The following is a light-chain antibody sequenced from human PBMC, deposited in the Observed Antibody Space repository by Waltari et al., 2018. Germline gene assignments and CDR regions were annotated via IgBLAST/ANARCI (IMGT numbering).Light chain of an antibody. J-gene: IGLJ3*02. CDR3: GTWDSSLNGHWV. CDR1: SSNIAKNY. Sequence: QSVLTQPPSVSSAPGQKVSISCSGSSSNIAKNYVSWYRQVPGTAPQLLIYENNKRPSGIPDRFAGSKSGTSATLGITGLQTGDEADYCCGTWDSSLNGHWVFGGGTKVTVL. V-gene: IGLV1-51*02. CDR2: ENN.